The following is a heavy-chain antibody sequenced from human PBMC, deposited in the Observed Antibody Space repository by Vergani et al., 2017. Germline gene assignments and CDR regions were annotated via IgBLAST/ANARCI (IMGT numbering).Heavy chain of an antibody. CDR2: ISAYNGNT. CDR1: GYTFTSYG. D-gene: IGHD3-3*01. J-gene: IGHJ4*02. Sequence: QVQLVQSGAEVKKPGASVKVSCKASGYTFTSYGISWVRQAPGQGLEWMGWISAYNGNTNYAQKLQGRVTMTTDTSTSTAYMELRSLRSDDTAVYYCARTPGDYDFWSGYYTGGHYLDYWGQGTLVTVSS. V-gene: IGHV1-18*04. CDR3: ARTPGDYDFWSGYYTGGHYLDY.